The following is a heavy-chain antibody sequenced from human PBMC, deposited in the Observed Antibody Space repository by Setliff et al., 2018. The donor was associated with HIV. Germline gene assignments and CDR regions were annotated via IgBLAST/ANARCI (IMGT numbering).Heavy chain of an antibody. D-gene: IGHD3-22*01. V-gene: IGHV3-53*01. CDR1: GFNVNNKY. Sequence: GGSLRLSCAASGFNVNNKYMSWVRQAPGKRLEWVALMYDGGTTHYSDSVKGRFTISRDISKSTLDLQMNSLRVDDTAVYYCAKGSGFYDYWGQGTLVTVSS. J-gene: IGHJ4*02. CDR2: MYDGGTT. CDR3: AKGSGFYDY.